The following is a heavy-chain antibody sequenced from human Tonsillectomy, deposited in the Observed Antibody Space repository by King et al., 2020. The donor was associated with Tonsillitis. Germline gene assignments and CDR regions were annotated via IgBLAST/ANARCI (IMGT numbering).Heavy chain of an antibody. CDR2: IYWDDDD. D-gene: IGHD2/OR15-2a*01. V-gene: IGHV2-5*02. CDR1: GFSLTTSGVG. CDR3: AHVSGTVRGYFHGMDV. J-gene: IGHJ6*02. Sequence: FTLKESGPTLVKPTQTLTLTCTVSGFSLTTSGVGVAWIRQPPGKALEWLALIYWDDDDRYSPSLRSRLSITRDTSKNHVVITMTNMDPVDTGTYSCAHVSGTVRGYFHGMDVWGQGTTVTVSS.